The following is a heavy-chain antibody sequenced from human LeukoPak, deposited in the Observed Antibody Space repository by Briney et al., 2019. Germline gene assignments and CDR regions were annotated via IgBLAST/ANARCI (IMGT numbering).Heavy chain of an antibody. CDR3: ARHVNDYVWGSYRYLFDY. J-gene: IGHJ4*02. CDR1: GGSISSYY. D-gene: IGHD3-16*02. Sequence: SETLSLTCTVSGGSISSYYWSWIRQLPGKGLEWIGYIYYSGSTNYNPSLKSRVTISVDTSKNQFSLKLSSVTAADTAVYYCARHVNDYVWGSYRYLFDYWGQGTLVTVSS. CDR2: IYYSGST. V-gene: IGHV4-59*08.